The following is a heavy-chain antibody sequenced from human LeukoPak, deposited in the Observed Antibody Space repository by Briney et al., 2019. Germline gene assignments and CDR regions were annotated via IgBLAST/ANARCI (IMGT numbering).Heavy chain of an antibody. CDR2: ISGSGGGT. V-gene: IGHV3-23*01. D-gene: IGHD5-18*01. J-gene: IGHJ4*02. CDR1: GFTFSSHA. CDR3: AKDITAMGDY. Sequence: GGSLRLSCAASGFTFSSHAMSWVRQAPGKGLEWVSAISGSGGGTYYADSVKGRFTISRDNSKNTLNLQMNSLRAEDTAVYYCAKDITAMGDYWGQGTLVTVSS.